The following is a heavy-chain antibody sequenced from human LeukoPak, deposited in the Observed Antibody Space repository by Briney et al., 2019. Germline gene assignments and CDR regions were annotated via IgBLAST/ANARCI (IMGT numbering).Heavy chain of an antibody. V-gene: IGHV1-69*13. D-gene: IGHD6-13*01. Sequence: GASVKVSCKASGGTVSSYAISWVRQAPGQGLEWMGGIIPLFGTTNYAQKFQGRVTITADESRGTAYMELSSLRSEDTAVYYCAKEVLWYSSSWYNWFDPWGQGTLVTVSS. CDR3: AKEVLWYSSSWYNWFDP. CDR1: GGTVSSYA. J-gene: IGHJ5*02. CDR2: IIPLFGTT.